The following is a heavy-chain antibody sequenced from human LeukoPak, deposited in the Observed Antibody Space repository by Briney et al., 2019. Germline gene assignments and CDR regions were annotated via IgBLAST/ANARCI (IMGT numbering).Heavy chain of an antibody. V-gene: IGHV4-39*01. D-gene: IGHD3-3*01. Sequence: SETLSLTCTVSGVSISSSDYYWGWIRQPPGKGLEWIGSIYYSGTTYYNPPLKSRVSISEDTSKNQFSLKLSSVTAADTAVYYCAKVAIFGVGPGSQFDPWGQGTLVTVSS. CDR3: AKVAIFGVGPGSQFDP. CDR1: GVSISSSDYY. CDR2: IYYSGTT. J-gene: IGHJ5*02.